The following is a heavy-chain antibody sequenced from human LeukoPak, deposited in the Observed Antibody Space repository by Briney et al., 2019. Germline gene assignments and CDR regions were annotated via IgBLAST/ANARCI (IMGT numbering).Heavy chain of an antibody. J-gene: IGHJ4*02. CDR2: ISGGGGST. CDR3: AKDRHIVVVTALDY. CDR1: GFTFSSYA. D-gene: IGHD2-21*02. Sequence: GGSLRLSCAVSGFTFSSYAMSWVRQAPGKGLEWVSAISGGGGSTYYADSVKGRFTISRDNSKNTLYLQMNSLRAEDTAVYYCAKDRHIVVVTALDYWGQGTLVTVSS. V-gene: IGHV3-23*01.